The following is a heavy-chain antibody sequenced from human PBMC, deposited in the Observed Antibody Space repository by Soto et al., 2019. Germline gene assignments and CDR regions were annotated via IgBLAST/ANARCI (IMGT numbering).Heavy chain of an antibody. D-gene: IGHD3-22*01. J-gene: IGHJ4*02. CDR1: GYTFTRYN. V-gene: IGHV1-3*01. Sequence: ASVKVFCKASGYTFTRYNMHWVHQAPGQRLEWMGWINAGNGNTKYSQKFQGRVTITRDTSANTAYMELSSLISEDTAVYYCARPKDYDDSLDYWGQGTLVTAPQ. CDR3: ARPKDYDDSLDY. CDR2: INAGNGNT.